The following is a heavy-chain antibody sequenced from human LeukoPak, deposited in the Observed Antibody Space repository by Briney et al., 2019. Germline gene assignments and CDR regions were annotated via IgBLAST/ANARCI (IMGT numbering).Heavy chain of an antibody. CDR2: MNPNSGDT. CDR3: ARQVAGSGDY. CDR1: GYTFTGYF. V-gene: IGHV1-2*02. D-gene: IGHD3-10*01. Sequence: VASVKVSCKASGYTFTGYFLHWVRQAPGQGLEWMGWMNPNSGDTNSAQKFQGRVTMTRDTSISTAYMELNRLRSDDTAVYYCARQVAGSGDYWGQGTLVTVSS. J-gene: IGHJ4*02.